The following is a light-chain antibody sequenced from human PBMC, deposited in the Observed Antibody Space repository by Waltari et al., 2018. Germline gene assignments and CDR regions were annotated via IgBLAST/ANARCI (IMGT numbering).Light chain of an antibody. CDR3: QAWDSSTVV. Sequence: SYELTQPPSLSVSPGQTASITCSGANLEDQYVSWYQAKPGQSPVLVIYQDSQRPSGIPERFSGSNSGNTATLTISGTQAMDEADYYCQAWDSSTVVFGGGTKLTVL. CDR2: QDS. CDR1: NLEDQY. J-gene: IGLJ2*01. V-gene: IGLV3-1*01.